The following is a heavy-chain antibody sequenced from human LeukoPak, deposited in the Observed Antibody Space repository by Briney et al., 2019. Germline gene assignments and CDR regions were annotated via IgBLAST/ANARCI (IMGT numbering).Heavy chain of an antibody. CDR1: GFTFSSYA. Sequence: GGSLRLSCAASGFTFSSYAMSWVRQAPGKGLEGVSAISGSGGSTYYADSVKGRFTISRDNSKNTLYLQMNRLRAEDTAVYYCAKAGITIFGVVTDGDYFDYWGQGTLVTVSS. CDR2: ISGSGGST. D-gene: IGHD3-3*01. V-gene: IGHV3-23*01. J-gene: IGHJ4*02. CDR3: AKAGITIFGVVTDGDYFDY.